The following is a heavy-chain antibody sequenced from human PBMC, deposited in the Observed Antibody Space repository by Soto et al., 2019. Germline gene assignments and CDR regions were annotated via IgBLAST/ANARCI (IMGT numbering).Heavy chain of an antibody. Sequence: SETLSLTCTVSGGSISSYYWSWIRQPPGKGLEWIGYIYYSGSTNYNPSLKSRVTISVDTSKNQFSLKLSSVTAADTAVYYCARVDYDFWSGSSKFDYWGQGTLVTVSS. J-gene: IGHJ4*02. V-gene: IGHV4-59*01. CDR3: ARVDYDFWSGSSKFDY. D-gene: IGHD3-3*01. CDR1: GGSISSYY. CDR2: IYYSGST.